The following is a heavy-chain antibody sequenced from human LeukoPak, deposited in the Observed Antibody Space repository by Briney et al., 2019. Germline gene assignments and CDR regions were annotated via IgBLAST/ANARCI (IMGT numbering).Heavy chain of an antibody. Sequence: SETLSLTCTVSGGSISSYYWSWIRQPPGKGLEWIGYIYYSGSTNYNPSLKSRVTISVDTSKNQFSLKLSSVTAADTAVYYCAREVRDYGDYYYYYMDVWGKGTTVTISS. CDR3: AREVRDYGDYYYYYMDV. CDR2: IYYSGST. D-gene: IGHD4-17*01. CDR1: GGSISSYY. V-gene: IGHV4-59*01. J-gene: IGHJ6*03.